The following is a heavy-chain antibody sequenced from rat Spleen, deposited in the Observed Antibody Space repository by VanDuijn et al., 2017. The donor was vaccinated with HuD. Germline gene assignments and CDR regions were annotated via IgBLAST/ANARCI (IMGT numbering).Heavy chain of an antibody. D-gene: IGHD4-3*01. Sequence: VQLKESGPGLVQPSQTLSLTCTVSGFTFNRYWMYCVRQAPGKGLEWVSSIDTDGSRTYYPDSVRGRFTISRDNAENTAYLQMNSLWSEDTATYYCAVAGYGYWGQGVVVTVSS. CDR3: AVAGYGY. CDR2: IDTDGSRT. V-gene: IGHV5-58*01. J-gene: IGHJ2*01. CDR1: GFTFNRYW.